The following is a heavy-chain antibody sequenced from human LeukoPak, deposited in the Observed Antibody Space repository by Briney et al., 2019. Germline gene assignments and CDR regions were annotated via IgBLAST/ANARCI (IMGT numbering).Heavy chain of an antibody. CDR2: IYYSGST. J-gene: IGHJ6*03. CDR3: ARAGWSGYYYYYYYMDV. D-gene: IGHD3-3*01. Sequence: SETLSLTCTVSGGSISSYYWSWIRQPPGKGLEWIRHIYYSGSTNYNASLKSRVTISVDTSKNQFSLKLSSVTAADTAVYYCARAGWSGYYYYYYYMDVWGKGTTVTVSS. V-gene: IGHV4-59*01. CDR1: GGSISSYY.